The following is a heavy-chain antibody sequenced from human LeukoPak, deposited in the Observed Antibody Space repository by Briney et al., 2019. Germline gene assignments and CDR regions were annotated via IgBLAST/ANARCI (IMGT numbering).Heavy chain of an antibody. V-gene: IGHV1-18*01. CDR2: ISAYNGNT. J-gene: IGHJ3*02. Sequence: ASVKVSCKASGYTFTSYGISWVRQAPGQGLEWMGWISAYNGNTNYAQKLQGRVTMTTDTSTSTAYMELRSLRSDDTAVYYCARDPAVWDSSGYYSHALDIWGQGTMVTVSS. CDR3: ARDPAVWDSSGYYSHALDI. CDR1: GYTFTSYG. D-gene: IGHD3-22*01.